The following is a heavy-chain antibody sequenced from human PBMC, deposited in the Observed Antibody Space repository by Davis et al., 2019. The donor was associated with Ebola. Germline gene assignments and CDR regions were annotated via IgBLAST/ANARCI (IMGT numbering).Heavy chain of an antibody. Sequence: GRSLRLSCGASALTLNNYAVHWVRQAPGKGLEWVSVISYDGSKNYYADSVKGRIIVSRDNSKNTVFLQMSGLKAADTAVYYCARGGYYGLGNSYNAAPFYYWGQGTLVTVSS. CDR2: ISYDGSKN. CDR3: ARGGYYGLGNSYNAAPFYY. J-gene: IGHJ4*02. D-gene: IGHD3-10*01. V-gene: IGHV3-30-3*01. CDR1: ALTLNNYA.